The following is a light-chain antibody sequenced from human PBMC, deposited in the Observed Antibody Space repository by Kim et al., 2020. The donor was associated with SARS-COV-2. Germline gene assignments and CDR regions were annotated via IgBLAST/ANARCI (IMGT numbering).Light chain of an antibody. CDR1: SNDVGGFNS. J-gene: IGLJ3*02. Sequence: GQSITISCTGTSNDVGGFNSASWYQQQPGRAPQLIIYDVNKRPSGVSNRFSGFKFDDTASLTISGLRPEDEADYFCSSYADRNSWVLGGGTQLTVL. V-gene: IGLV2-14*03. CDR3: SSYADRNSWV. CDR2: DVN.